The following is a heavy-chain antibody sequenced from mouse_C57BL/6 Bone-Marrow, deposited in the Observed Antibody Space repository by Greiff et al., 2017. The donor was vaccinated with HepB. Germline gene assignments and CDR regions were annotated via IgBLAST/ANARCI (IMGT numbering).Heavy chain of an antibody. CDR1: GYAFSSSW. D-gene: IGHD1-1*01. CDR3: ANGSSYGYFDV. CDR2: IYPGDGDT. V-gene: IGHV1-82*01. Sequence: VQLKQSGPELVKPGASVKISCKASGYAFSSSWMNWVKQRPGKGLEWIGRIYPGDGDTNYNGKFKGKATLTADKSSSTAYMQLSSLTSEDSAVYFCANGSSYGYFDVWGTGTTVTVSS. J-gene: IGHJ1*03.